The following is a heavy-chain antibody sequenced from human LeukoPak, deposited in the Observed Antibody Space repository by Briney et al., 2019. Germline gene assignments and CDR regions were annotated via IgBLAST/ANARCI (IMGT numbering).Heavy chain of an antibody. D-gene: IGHD1-26*01. Sequence: PGGSLRLSCATSGFNFEDYAINWVRQAPGKGLEWVGLITSKAYGGTTELAASVKGRFSISRDESKPIAYLQMNSLKIEDTGVYYCTREAERGGSYWGGDSWGQGTQVTVSS. CDR3: TREAERGGSYWGGDS. J-gene: IGHJ4*02. V-gene: IGHV3-49*04. CDR2: ITSKAYGGTT. CDR1: GFNFEDYA.